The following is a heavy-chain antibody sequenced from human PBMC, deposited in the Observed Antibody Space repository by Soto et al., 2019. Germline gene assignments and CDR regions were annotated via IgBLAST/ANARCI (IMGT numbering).Heavy chain of an antibody. V-gene: IGHV3-23*01. CDR3: AKERATTTAFDY. CDR2: ITDNGGST. J-gene: IGHJ4*02. D-gene: IGHD1-26*01. Sequence: PGGSRRLSCAACGFTFSRDGMSWVGQAPGKGLEWVSLITDNGGSTYYAHSVKGRFTISRDNTKNTLFLQMNRLRAEDTAVHYCAKERATTTAFDYWGQGALVTVSS. CDR1: GFTFSRDG.